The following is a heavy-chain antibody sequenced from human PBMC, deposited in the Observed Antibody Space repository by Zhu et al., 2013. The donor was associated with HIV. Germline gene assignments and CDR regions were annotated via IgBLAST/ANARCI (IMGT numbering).Heavy chain of an antibody. J-gene: IGHJ4*02. D-gene: IGHD2-2*01. CDR2: ISVYSGNT. Sequence: QVQLVQSGAEVKKPGASVKVSCKASGYPLHLWYQLGATGPGQGLEWMGWISVYSGNTNYAQHLQGRVTMTTDTSTNTAYMELKRLRSDDTAVYYCARGRGDTVAVPPSNRGPYYFDYWGQGTLVTVSS. CDR3: ARGRGDTVAVPPSNRGPYYFDY. V-gene: IGHV1-18*01. CDR1: GYPLHLW.